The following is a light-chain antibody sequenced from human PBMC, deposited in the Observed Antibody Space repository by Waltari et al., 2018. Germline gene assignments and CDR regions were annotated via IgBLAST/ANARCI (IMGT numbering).Light chain of an antibody. V-gene: IGKV3-15*01. CDR3: QQYNNWPLT. CDR1: QTVSSS. J-gene: IGKJ1*01. CDR2: GAS. Sequence: EIVMTQSPATLSLSPGERAALSCRASQTVSSSLAWYQQKPGQAPRLLIYGASTRATGIPARFGGSGSGTEFTLTISSLQSEDFAVYCCQQYNNWPLTFGQGTKVEIK.